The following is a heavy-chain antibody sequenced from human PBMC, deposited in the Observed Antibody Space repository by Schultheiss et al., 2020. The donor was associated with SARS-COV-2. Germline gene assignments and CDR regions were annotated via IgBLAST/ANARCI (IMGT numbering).Heavy chain of an antibody. Sequence: ASVKVSCKASGYTFSSYGISWVRQAPGQGLEWMGWINIYSGNTHYAQKLQGRVTMTTDTSTSTAYMELRSLRSDDTAVYYCARYGAGYYPHFDYWGQGTLVTVSS. CDR3: ARYGAGYYPHFDY. V-gene: IGHV1-18*04. CDR1: GYTFSSYG. J-gene: IGHJ4*02. CDR2: INIYSGNT. D-gene: IGHD3-22*01.